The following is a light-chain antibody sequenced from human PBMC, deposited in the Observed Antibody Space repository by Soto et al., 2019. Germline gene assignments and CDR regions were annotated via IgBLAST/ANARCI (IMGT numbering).Light chain of an antibody. V-gene: IGKV3D-20*02. CDR3: QQRTKWRT. Sequence: EIVMTQSPATLSVSPGERATLSCRATESVSSRYLAWYQQKPGQAPRLLIYDASNRATGIPARFSGSGSGTDFTLTISSLEPEDFAVYYCQQRTKWRTFGQGTKVDIK. J-gene: IGKJ1*01. CDR1: ESVSSRY. CDR2: DAS.